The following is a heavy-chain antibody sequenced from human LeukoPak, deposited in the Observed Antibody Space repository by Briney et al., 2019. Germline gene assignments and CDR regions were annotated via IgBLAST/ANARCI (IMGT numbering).Heavy chain of an antibody. CDR3: AKVRQQLVPGFDY. CDR1: GFTFTTNA. J-gene: IGHJ4*02. V-gene: IGHV3-23*01. D-gene: IGHD6-6*01. CDR2: VSGSGGDT. Sequence: TGGSLRLSCAASGFTFTTNAMSWVRQAPGKGLEWVSAVSGSGGDTYYAGSVKGRFTVSRDNSKNTLYLQMNSLRAEDTAVYYCAKVRQQLVPGFDYWGQGTLVTVSS.